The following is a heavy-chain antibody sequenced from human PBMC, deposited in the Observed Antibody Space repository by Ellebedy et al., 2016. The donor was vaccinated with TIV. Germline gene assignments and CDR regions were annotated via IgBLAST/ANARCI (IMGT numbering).Heavy chain of an antibody. D-gene: IGHD4-17*01. J-gene: IGHJ5*02. V-gene: IGHV3-7*03. CDR1: GFTFTSYW. CDR3: ARGSTTVTSKNWFDP. CDR2: IKQGGSET. Sequence: PGGSLRLSCEASGFTFTSYWMSWVRQAPGKGLEWVANIKQGGSETNYVDSVEGRFTISSDNANNSLFLQMNSLRVDDTAVYYCARGSTTVTSKNWFDPWGQGTPVTVSS.